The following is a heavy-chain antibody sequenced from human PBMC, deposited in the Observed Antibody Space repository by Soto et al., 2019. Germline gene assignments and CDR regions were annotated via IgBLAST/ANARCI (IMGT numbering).Heavy chain of an antibody. CDR2: IKSKTDGGTT. CDR1: GFTFSNAW. J-gene: IGHJ5*02. D-gene: IGHD2-21*02. CDR3: TTDLVVVTDTSWFDP. V-gene: IGHV3-15*07. Sequence: GGSLRLSCAASGFTFSNAWTNWVRQAPGKGLEWVGRIKSKTDGGTTDYAAPVKGRFTISRDDSKNTLYLQMNSLKTEDTAVYYCTTDLVVVTDTSWFDPWGQGTLVTVSS.